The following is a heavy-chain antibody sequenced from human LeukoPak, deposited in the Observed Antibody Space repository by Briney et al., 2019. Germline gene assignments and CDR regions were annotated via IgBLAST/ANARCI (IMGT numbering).Heavy chain of an antibody. CDR2: MNPNSGNT. V-gene: IGHV1-8*01. D-gene: IGHD3-3*01. CDR1: GYTFTSYD. J-gene: IGHJ4*02. Sequence: GASVKVSCKASGYTFTSYDINWVRQATGQGLEWMGWMNPNSGNTGYAQKFQGRVTMTRDTSISTAYMELSRLRSDDTAVYYCARDDFWSGYIYWGQGTLVTVSS. CDR3: ARDDFWSGYIY.